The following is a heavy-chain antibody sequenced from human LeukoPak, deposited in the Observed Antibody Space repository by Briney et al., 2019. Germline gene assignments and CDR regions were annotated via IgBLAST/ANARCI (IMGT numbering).Heavy chain of an antibody. CDR3: ARATRYDSSDARSHYFDL. CDR2: IIPNSGAT. Sequence: ASVKVSCKASGYTFSDYYLHWVRQAPGQGLEWMGWIIPNSGATNYAQKFQGGVAMTRDTSTSTAYVELSSLRSDDTAVFYCARATRYDSSDARSHYFDLWGRGTLVTVSS. J-gene: IGHJ2*01. V-gene: IGHV1-2*02. CDR1: GYTFSDYY. D-gene: IGHD3-22*01.